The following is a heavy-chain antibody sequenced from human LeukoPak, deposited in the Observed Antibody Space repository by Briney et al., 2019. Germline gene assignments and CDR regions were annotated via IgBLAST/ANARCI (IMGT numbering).Heavy chain of an antibody. D-gene: IGHD3-3*01. Sequence: ASVKVSCKASGYTFTSYAMHWVRQAPGQRLEWMGWINAGNGNTKYSQEFQGRVTITRDTSASTAYMELSSLRSEDMAVYYCARSIPPTYDFWSGPSDYWGQGTLVTVSS. CDR3: ARSIPPTYDFWSGPSDY. V-gene: IGHV1-3*03. CDR1: GYTFTSYA. CDR2: INAGNGNT. J-gene: IGHJ4*02.